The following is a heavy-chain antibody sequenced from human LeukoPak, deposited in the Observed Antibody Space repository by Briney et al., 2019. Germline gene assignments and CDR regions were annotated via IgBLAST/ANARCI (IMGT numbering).Heavy chain of an antibody. D-gene: IGHD3-16*02. CDR3: ASAHYDYVWGSYRHSNFDY. CDR2: ISSSSSTI. Sequence: SGGSLRLSCAGSGFTFSRYAMNWVRQAPGKGLEWVSYISSSSSTIYYADSVKGRFTISRDNAKNSLYLQMNSLRAEDTAVYYCASAHYDYVWGSYRHSNFDYWGQGTLVTVSS. V-gene: IGHV3-48*04. CDR1: GFTFSRYA. J-gene: IGHJ4*02.